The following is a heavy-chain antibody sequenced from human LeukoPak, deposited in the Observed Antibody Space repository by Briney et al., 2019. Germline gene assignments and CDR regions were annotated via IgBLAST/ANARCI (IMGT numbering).Heavy chain of an antibody. Sequence: GGSLRLSCAASGFTFNTYAMHWVRQAPGKGLEWVAVISYDGSNKYYADSVKGRFTISRDNSKNTLYLQMNSLRAEDTAVYYCARQKAHSSGWYDLLDPWGQGTLVTVSS. CDR2: ISYDGSNK. D-gene: IGHD6-19*01. CDR3: ARQKAHSSGWYDLLDP. CDR1: GFTFNTYA. J-gene: IGHJ5*02. V-gene: IGHV3-30*04.